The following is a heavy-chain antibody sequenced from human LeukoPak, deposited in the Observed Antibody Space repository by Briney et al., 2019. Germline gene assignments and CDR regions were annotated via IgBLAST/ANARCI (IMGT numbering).Heavy chain of an antibody. J-gene: IGHJ4*02. V-gene: IGHV3-30*02. CDR3: ASGGPTRGTLDD. CDR1: GFPFSSYG. Sequence: PGGSLRLSCAASGFPFSSYGMYWVRQTPDKGLQWVAYLRKDATDSNYADSVRGRFTISRDNSKNTLYLQMSSLRVDDTAVYYFASGGPTRGTLDDCGQGTLVTASS. CDR2: LRKDATDS. D-gene: IGHD1-26*01.